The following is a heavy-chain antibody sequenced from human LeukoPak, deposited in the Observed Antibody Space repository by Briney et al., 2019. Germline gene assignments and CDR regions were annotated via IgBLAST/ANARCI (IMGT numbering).Heavy chain of an antibody. D-gene: IGHD3-3*01. V-gene: IGHV3-30*02. CDR1: GFTFSNYG. Sequence: PGGSLRLSCVASGFTFSNYGLHWVRQAPGKGLEWVTFIRYDGSKEFYADSVKGRFTSSRDNSKNTFYLQMNSLRPEDTAVYYCAKAGLEGFWSGYFVDYWGQGALVTVSS. J-gene: IGHJ4*02. CDR2: IRYDGSKE. CDR3: AKAGLEGFWSGYFVDY.